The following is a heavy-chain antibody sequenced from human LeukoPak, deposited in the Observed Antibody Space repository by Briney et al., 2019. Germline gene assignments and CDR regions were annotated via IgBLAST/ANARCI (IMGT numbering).Heavy chain of an antibody. CDR1: GFTFSSFA. J-gene: IGHJ6*02. V-gene: IGHV3-23*01. D-gene: IGHD3-3*01. CDR2: ISNSGGST. Sequence: GGSLRLSCAASGFTFSSFAMSWVRQAPGKGLEWVPGISNSGGSTYYADSVKGRFTISRDNSKNRLYLQMNSLRADDTAVYYCAKAISPRLDYYYGMDVWGQGTTVTVSS. CDR3: AKAISPRLDYYYGMDV.